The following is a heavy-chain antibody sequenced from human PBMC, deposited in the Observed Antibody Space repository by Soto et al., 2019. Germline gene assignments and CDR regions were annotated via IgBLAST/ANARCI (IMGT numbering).Heavy chain of an antibody. D-gene: IGHD3-22*01. CDR1: GYTFTSYG. J-gene: IGHJ5*02. CDR3: ARDPSSMIVVTRGFDP. Sequence: ASVKVSCKASGYTFTSYGISWVRQAPGQGLEWMGWISAYNGNTNYAQKLQGRVTMTTDTSTSTAYMELRSLRSDDTAVYYCARDPSSMIVVTRGFDPWGRGTLVTVSS. CDR2: ISAYNGNT. V-gene: IGHV1-18*01.